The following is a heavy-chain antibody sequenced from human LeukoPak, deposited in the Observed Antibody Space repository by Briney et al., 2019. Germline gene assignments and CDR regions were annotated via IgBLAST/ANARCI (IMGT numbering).Heavy chain of an antibody. Sequence: PGGSLRLSCAASGXTFSSYWMHWVRQAPGKGLVWVARINSDGSDTNYADSVKGRFTISRDNARNTVHLQMSCLRAEDTAVYYCARGWVPSDITLKWGQGTMVTVSS. CDR2: INSDGSDT. CDR1: GXTFSSYW. D-gene: IGHD3-22*01. CDR3: ARGWVPSDITLK. J-gene: IGHJ3*01. V-gene: IGHV3-74*01.